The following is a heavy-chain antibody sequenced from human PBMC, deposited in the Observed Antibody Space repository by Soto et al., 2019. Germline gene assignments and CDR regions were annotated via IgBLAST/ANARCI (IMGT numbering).Heavy chain of an antibody. D-gene: IGHD2-8*01. CDR1: GGSISNFY. CDR3: ARAPMVLSRSYFDS. J-gene: IGHJ4*02. V-gene: IGHV4-59*01. Sequence: SETLSLTCTVSGGSISNFYWSWIRQPPGKGLEWIGYISYSGNTNYNPSLKSRVSISVDTSKNQLSLNLTSVTAADTAVYYCARAPMVLSRSYFDSWGQGTQVTVSS. CDR2: ISYSGNT.